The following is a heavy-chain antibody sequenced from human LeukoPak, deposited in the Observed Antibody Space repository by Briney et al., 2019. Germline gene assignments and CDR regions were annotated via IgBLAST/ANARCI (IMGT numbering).Heavy chain of an antibody. Sequence: ASMKVSCKASGYTFTSYYMHWVRQAPGQGLEWMGIINPSGGSTSYAQKFQGRVTMTRDTSTSTVYMELSSLRSEDTAVYYCASGGVVAATLQTDELDYWGQGTLVTVSS. J-gene: IGHJ4*02. D-gene: IGHD2-15*01. V-gene: IGHV1-46*01. CDR2: INPSGGST. CDR3: ASGGVVAATLQTDELDY. CDR1: GYTFTSYY.